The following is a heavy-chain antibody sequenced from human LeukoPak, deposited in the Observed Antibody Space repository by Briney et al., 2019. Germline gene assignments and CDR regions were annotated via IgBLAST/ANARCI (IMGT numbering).Heavy chain of an antibody. Sequence: GRSLRLSCVASGFSFSRNVLHWVRQAPGKGLEGVATISYDGNNKFHADSVKGRFTISRDNSRNTVYLQMDSLRPEDTAVYHCAKGGIPTGPYYYFYYMDVWGNGTTVTVSS. CDR2: ISYDGNNK. CDR1: GFSFSRNV. D-gene: IGHD3/OR15-3a*01. V-gene: IGHV3-30*01. J-gene: IGHJ6*03. CDR3: AKGGIPTGPYYYFYYMDV.